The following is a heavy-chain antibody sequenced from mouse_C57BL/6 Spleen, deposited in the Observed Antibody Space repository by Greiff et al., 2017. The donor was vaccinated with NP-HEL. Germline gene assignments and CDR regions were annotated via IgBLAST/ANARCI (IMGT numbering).Heavy chain of an antibody. CDR3: ARWVYYGNPLDY. J-gene: IGHJ2*01. CDR1: GYTFTSYW. CDR2: INPSNGGT. V-gene: IGHV1-53*01. D-gene: IGHD2-1*01. Sequence: QVQLQQPGTELVKPGASVKLSCKASGYTFTSYWMHWVKQRPGQGLEWIGNINPSNGGTNYNEKFKGKATFTADTSSNTAYMQLSSLTTEDSAIYYCARWVYYGNPLDYWGRGTTLTVSS.